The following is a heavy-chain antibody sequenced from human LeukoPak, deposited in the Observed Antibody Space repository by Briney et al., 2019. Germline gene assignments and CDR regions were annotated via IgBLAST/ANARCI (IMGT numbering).Heavy chain of an antibody. V-gene: IGHV1-3*01. CDR3: ARSNPGDIVVVPAATELDY. D-gene: IGHD2-2*01. CDR1: GYTFTSYA. J-gene: IGHJ4*02. Sequence: ASVKVSCKASGYTFTSYAMHWVRQAPGQRLEWMGWINAGHGNTKYSQKFQGRVTITRDTSASTAYMELSSLRSEDTAVYYCARSNPGDIVVVPAATELDYWGQGTLVTVSS. CDR2: INAGHGNT.